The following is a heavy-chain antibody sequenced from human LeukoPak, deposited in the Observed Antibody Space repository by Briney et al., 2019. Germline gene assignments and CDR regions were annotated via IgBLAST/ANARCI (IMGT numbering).Heavy chain of an antibody. V-gene: IGHV3-7*01. J-gene: IGHJ4*02. D-gene: IGHD3-10*01. CDR1: GFTCNTNW. Sequence: WVSLRLYCSASGFTCNTNWLTWVRQAPGMGLEWVANIKKDGREKYYVDSVGGRITISRDNAKHSLYLQMNSLRAEDRAVYYCARVVYYGSGSYLVYYCDYWGQGTLVTVSS. CDR3: ARVVYYGSGSYLVYYCDY. CDR2: IKKDGREK.